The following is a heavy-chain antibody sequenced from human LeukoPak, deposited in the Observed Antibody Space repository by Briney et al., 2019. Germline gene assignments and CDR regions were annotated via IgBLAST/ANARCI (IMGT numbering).Heavy chain of an antibody. D-gene: IGHD2-2*01. V-gene: IGHV4-4*07. CDR1: GGSISSYY. J-gene: IGHJ6*02. CDR2: IYTSGST. Sequence: PETLSLTCTVSGGSISSYYWSWIRQPAGKGLEWIGRIYTSGSTNYNPSLKSRVTMSVDTSKNQFSLKLSSVTAADTAVYYCARDGPYCSSTSCRYNYYYGMDVWGQGTTVTVSS. CDR3: ARDGPYCSSTSCRYNYYYGMDV.